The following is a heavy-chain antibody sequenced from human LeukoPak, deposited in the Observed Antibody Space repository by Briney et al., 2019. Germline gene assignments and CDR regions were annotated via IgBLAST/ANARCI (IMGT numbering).Heavy chain of an antibody. CDR3: ARDTCGGDCYSNYYYGMDV. CDR1: GGSFSGYY. D-gene: IGHD2-21*02. V-gene: IGHV4-34*01. Sequence: SETLSLTCAVYGGSFSGYYWSWIRQPSGKGLEWIGEINHSGSTNYNPSLKSRVTISVDTSKNQFSLKLSSVTAADTAVYYCARDTCGGDCYSNYYYGMDVWGQGTTVTVSS. J-gene: IGHJ6*02. CDR2: INHSGST.